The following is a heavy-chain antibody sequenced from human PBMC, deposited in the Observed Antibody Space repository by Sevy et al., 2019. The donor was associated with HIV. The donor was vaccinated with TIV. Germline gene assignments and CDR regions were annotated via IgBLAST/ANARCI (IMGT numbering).Heavy chain of an antibody. J-gene: IGHJ4*02. D-gene: IGHD3-9*01. CDR2: IKSKTDGGTT. CDR1: GFTFSNAW. CDR3: TTAVKKLRYFDWSNYFDY. V-gene: IGHV3-15*01. Sequence: GGSLRLSCAASGFTFSNAWMSWVRQAPGKGLEWVGRIKSKTDGGTTDDAAPVKGRFTISRDDSKNTLYLQMNSLKTEDTAVYYCTTAVKKLRYFDWSNYFDYWGQGTLVTVSS.